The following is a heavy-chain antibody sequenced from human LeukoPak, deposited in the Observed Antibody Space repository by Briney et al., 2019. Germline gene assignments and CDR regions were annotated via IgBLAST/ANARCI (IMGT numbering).Heavy chain of an antibody. V-gene: IGHV3-30*04. D-gene: IGHD5-12*01. CDR1: GFTFNSYA. J-gene: IGHJ4*02. Sequence: PGGSLRLSCAASGFTFNSYAIHWVRQAPSKGLEWVAVISYDGSNKYYADSVKGRFTISRDNSKNTLYLQLNSLRPEDTAVYYCARDQLAYSGYDTLFDYWGQGTLVTVSS. CDR2: ISYDGSNK. CDR3: ARDQLAYSGYDTLFDY.